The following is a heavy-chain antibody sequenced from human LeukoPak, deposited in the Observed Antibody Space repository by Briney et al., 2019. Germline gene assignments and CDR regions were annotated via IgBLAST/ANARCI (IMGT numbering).Heavy chain of an antibody. Sequence: SVNVSFTASGLTFTNYAVQWERQARGKRGEGVGWIVVGSGNTTYAQKSQERVTITRDMSTNTAYMELSSLRSEDTAVYYCAADWARAGCSGGSCYSDYWGQGTLVTVSS. CDR3: AADWARAGCSGGSCYSDY. D-gene: IGHD2-15*01. V-gene: IGHV1-58*01. CDR1: GLTFTNYA. J-gene: IGHJ4*02. CDR2: IVVGSGNT.